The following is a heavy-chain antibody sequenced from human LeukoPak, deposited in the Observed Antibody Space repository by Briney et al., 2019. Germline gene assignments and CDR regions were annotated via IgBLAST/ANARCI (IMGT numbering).Heavy chain of an antibody. CDR3: ARLMVRGVIITEADY. D-gene: IGHD3-10*01. Sequence: PSETLSLTCTVSGGSISSYYWSWIRQPPGKGLEWIGYIYYSGSNNYNPSLKSRVTISVDTSKNQFSLKLSSVTAADTAVYYCARLMVRGVIITEADYWGRGTLVTVSS. CDR1: GGSISSYY. V-gene: IGHV4-59*08. CDR2: IYYSGSN. J-gene: IGHJ4*02.